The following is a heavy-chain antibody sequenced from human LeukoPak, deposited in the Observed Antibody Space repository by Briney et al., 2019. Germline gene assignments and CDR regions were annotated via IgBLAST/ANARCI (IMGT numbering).Heavy chain of an antibody. V-gene: IGHV4-30-4*01. CDR2: IYYSGST. CDR3: ARDSVVRGVIDFDY. Sequence: PSETLSLTCTVSGGSISSGDYYWSWIRQPPGKGLEWIGYIYYSGSTYYNPSLKSRVTISVDTSKNQFSLKLSSVTAADTAVYYCARDSVVRGVIDFDYWGQGTLVTVSS. J-gene: IGHJ4*02. CDR1: GGSISSGDYY. D-gene: IGHD3-10*01.